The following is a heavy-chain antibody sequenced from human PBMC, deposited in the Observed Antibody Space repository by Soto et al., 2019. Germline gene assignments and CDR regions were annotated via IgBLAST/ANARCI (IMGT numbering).Heavy chain of an antibody. V-gene: IGHV3-30*18. Sequence: GGSLRLSCAASGFTFSSYGMYWVRQAPGKGLEWVAVISYDGSNKYYADSVKGRFTISRDNSKNTLYLQMNSLRAEDTAVYYCAKDQGTPYYYYGMDVWGQGTTVTVSS. J-gene: IGHJ6*02. CDR1: GFTFSSYG. CDR2: ISYDGSNK. CDR3: AKDQGTPYYYYGMDV. D-gene: IGHD1-1*01.